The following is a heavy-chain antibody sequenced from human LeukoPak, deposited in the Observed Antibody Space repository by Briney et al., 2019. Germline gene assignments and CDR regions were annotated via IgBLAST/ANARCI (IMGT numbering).Heavy chain of an antibody. V-gene: IGHV3-23*01. Sequence: GGSLRLSCAASGFTFSSYWMNWVRQAPGKGLEWVSAISGTGSRTYYADSVKGRFTISRDNSKNTLYLQMKSLRVEHTARYYSAKGLTGYSNYGMDVWGQGTTVTVSS. D-gene: IGHD3-9*01. CDR2: ISGTGSRT. CDR3: AKGLTGYSNYGMDV. J-gene: IGHJ6*02. CDR1: GFTFSSYW.